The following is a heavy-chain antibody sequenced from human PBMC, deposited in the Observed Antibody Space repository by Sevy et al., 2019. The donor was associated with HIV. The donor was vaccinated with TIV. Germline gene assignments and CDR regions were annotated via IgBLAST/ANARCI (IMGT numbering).Heavy chain of an antibody. CDR3: ARLCSSTSCYTPTDAFDI. J-gene: IGHJ3*02. CDR1: GFTFSSYS. Sequence: GGSLRLSCAASGFTFSSYSMNWVRQAPGKGLEWVSYISSSSSTIYYAHSVKGRFTISRDNAKNSLYLQMNSLRAEDTAVYYCARLCSSTSCYTPTDAFDIWGQGTMVTVSS. D-gene: IGHD2-2*02. V-gene: IGHV3-48*01. CDR2: ISSSSSTI.